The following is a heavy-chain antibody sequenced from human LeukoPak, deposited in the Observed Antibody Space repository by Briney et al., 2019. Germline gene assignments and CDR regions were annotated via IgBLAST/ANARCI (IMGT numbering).Heavy chain of an antibody. CDR3: ARQGSYYYGSGTYYNGHFDY. V-gene: IGHV4-39*01. CDR2: NYYSGSA. D-gene: IGHD3-10*01. J-gene: IGHJ4*02. CDR1: GGSFSGKY. Sequence: PSETLSLTCAVYGGSFSGKYWTWIRQPPGKGLEWIGSNYYSGSAFYNPSLKSRVTISVDTAKNQFSLKLTSVTAADTAVYYCARQGSYYYGSGTYYNGHFDYWAQGTLVTVSS.